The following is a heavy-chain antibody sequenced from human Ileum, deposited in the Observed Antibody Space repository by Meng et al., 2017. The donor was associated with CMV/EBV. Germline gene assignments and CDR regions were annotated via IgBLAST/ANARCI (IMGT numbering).Heavy chain of an antibody. CDR1: GFTFGNSG. Sequence: ASGFTFGNSGMTWVRQAPGKGLDWVSLISATGDRTYYADSVKGRFTISRDNSKNTLYLQMNNLRVEDTAVYYCAKKAVVTKSWFDPWGQGTLVTVSS. D-gene: IGHD4-17*01. V-gene: IGHV3-23*01. CDR3: AKKAVVTKSWFDP. CDR2: ISATGDRT. J-gene: IGHJ5*02.